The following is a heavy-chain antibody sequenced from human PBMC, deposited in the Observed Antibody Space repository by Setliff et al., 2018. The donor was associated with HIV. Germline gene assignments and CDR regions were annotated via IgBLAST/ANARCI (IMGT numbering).Heavy chain of an antibody. J-gene: IGHJ4*02. CDR3: ARGHSAYDPRLFDY. D-gene: IGHD5-12*01. CDR2: INSDGSRT. V-gene: IGHV3-74*01. CDR1: RFTFSTYW. Sequence: PGGSLRLSCAASRFTFSTYWMHWVRRAPGKGLVWVSRINSDGSRTTYADSVKGRFTISRDNAKNALYLQMNSLRAEDTAVYYCARGHSAYDPRLFDYWGQGTLVTVSS.